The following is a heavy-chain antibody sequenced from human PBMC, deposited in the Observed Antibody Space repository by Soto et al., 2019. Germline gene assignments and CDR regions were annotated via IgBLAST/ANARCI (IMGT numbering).Heavy chain of an antibody. CDR1: GFTFSDHY. D-gene: IGHD1-26*01. CDR2: TRNRANSYTT. J-gene: IGHJ2*01. Sequence: EVQLVESGGGLVQPGGSLRLSCAASGFTFSDHYMDWVRQAPGKGLEWVARTRNRANSYTTEYAASVKGRFTISRDNSKDSLYLQMNSPEAEDTAVYYCTRSSGSYRYFDLWGRGTLVTVSS. V-gene: IGHV3-72*01. CDR3: TRSSGSYRYFDL.